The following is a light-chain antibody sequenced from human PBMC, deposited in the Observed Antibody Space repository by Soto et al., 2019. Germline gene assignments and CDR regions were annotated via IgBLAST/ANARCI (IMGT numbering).Light chain of an antibody. J-gene: IGKJ5*01. V-gene: IGKV3-15*01. CDR1: QSVRGN. Sequence: EIVMTQSPATLSVSPGERATRSCRASQSVRGNLACYQQKPGQSPRLLIYGASSSATGIPARVSGSGSGTEFTLTIRSLQSEDFAVYYCQQYNTWPFIPFGQGTRRETK. CDR3: QQYNTWPFIP. CDR2: GAS.